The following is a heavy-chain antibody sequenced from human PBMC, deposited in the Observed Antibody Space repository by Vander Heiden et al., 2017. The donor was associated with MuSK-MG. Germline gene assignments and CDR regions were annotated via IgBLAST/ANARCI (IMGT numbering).Heavy chain of an antibody. Sequence: QVQLQESGPGLVKPSETLSLTCTVSGYSISSGYYWGWIRQPPGKGLEWIGSIYHSGSTYYNPALKSRVTISVDTPKNQLSRKLRSVTAAETAVYYFARDRGNDSSGFYLQWGQGTMVTVYS. CDR3: ARDRGNDSSGFYLQ. J-gene: IGHJ4*02. D-gene: IGHD3-22*01. CDR1: GYSISSGYY. V-gene: IGHV4-38-2*02. CDR2: IYHSGST.